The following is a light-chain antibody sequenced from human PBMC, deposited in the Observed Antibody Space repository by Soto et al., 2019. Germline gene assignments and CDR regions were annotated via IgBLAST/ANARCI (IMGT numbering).Light chain of an antibody. V-gene: IGLV1-47*01. J-gene: IGLJ3*02. Sequence: QSVLTQPPSASGTPGQRVTISCSGSSSNIGSNFVYWYQQFPGTAPKLLIYRNNQRPSGVPDRFSASKSGTSASLAISGLRSEDEAAFYCATWDDSLNNPVFGGGTKLTVL. CDR3: ATWDDSLNNPV. CDR2: RNN. CDR1: SSNIGSNF.